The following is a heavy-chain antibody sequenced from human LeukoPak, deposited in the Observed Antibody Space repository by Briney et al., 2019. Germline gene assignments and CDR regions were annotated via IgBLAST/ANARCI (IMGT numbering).Heavy chain of an antibody. CDR3: AKDRNYYDSSGYYDY. CDR2: ISGSGGST. CDR1: GFTFSSYA. D-gene: IGHD3-22*01. J-gene: IGHJ4*02. Sequence: GGSLRLSCAASGFTFSSYAMSWVRQAPGKGLEWVSAISGSGGSTYYADSVKGRFTISRDNSKNTLYLQMSSLRAEDTAVYYCAKDRNYYDSSGYYDYWGQGTLVTDSS. V-gene: IGHV3-23*01.